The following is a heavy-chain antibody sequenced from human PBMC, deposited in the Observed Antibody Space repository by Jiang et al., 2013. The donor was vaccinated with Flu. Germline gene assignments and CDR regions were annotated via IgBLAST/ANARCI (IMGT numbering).Heavy chain of an antibody. CDR1: GFTFSNYG. D-gene: IGHD3-10*01. CDR2: ISYDGSLK. CDR3: AKEWGYLSGSYYDY. Sequence: QLLESGGGVVQPGRSLTLSCAASGFTFSNYGMHWVRQAPGKGLEWVAVISYDGSLKYYAGSVKGRFTISRDSSKNTLYLQMNSLRAEDTAVYYCAKEWGYLSGSYYDYWGQGTLLTVSS. J-gene: IGHJ4*02. V-gene: IGHV3-30*18.